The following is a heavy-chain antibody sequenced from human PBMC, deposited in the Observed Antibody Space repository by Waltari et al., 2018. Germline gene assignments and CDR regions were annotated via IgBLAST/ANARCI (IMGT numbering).Heavy chain of an antibody. CDR2: IRHPGNT. D-gene: IGHD3-3*01. Sequence: QVQLQQWGAGLLKPSETLSLTCSVSGASFSAYYWGWVRHVPGKGLEGMGQIRHPGNTNYNPALQSRVAISIDTSRNQFSLRVFSVTAADTGLYFCTRGGNYDFWSHRPFVDPWGQGTQVTVSS. CDR3: TRGGNYDFWSHRPFVDP. CDR1: GASFSAYY. V-gene: IGHV4-34*01. J-gene: IGHJ5*02.